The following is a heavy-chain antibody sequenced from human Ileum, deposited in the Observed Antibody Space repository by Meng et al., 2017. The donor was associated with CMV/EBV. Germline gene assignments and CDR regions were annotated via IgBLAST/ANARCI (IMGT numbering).Heavy chain of an antibody. J-gene: IGHJ4*02. CDR3: ERVLVGATEVDY. CDR1: GYTFTGNY. CDR2: NNPNSGGT. V-gene: IGHV1-2*02. D-gene: IGHD1-26*01. Sequence: ASVKVSCKASGYTFTGNYMHWWRQAPGQGLEWMGWNNPNSGGTNYSQKFQGRVTMTRDTSISTAYMELSRLRSDDTDVYYCERVLVGATEVDYWGQGTLVTVSS.